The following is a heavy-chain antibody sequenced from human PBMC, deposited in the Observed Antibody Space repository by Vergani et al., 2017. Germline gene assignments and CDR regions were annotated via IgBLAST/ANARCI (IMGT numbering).Heavy chain of an antibody. CDR2: VNHGGST. D-gene: IGHD6-13*01. CDR3: ESSARAPRRSNPPPDY. CDR1: GGSFSDYY. V-gene: IGHV4-34*01. J-gene: IGHJ4*02. Sequence: QVQLQEWGAGLLKTSETLSLTFGVSGGSFSDYYWSWIRQAPGMGLEWIGEVNHGGSTNYNPSLKSRVSISVDTSKNQFSLQLTSVTAADSALYFGESSARAPRRSNPPPDYWGEGIVVTVSS.